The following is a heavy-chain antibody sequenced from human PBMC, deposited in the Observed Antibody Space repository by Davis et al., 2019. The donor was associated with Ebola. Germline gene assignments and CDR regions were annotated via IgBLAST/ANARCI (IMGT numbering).Heavy chain of an antibody. Sequence: GESLKISCAASGFTFSSYSMNWVRQAPGKGLEWVSYISSSSSTIYYADSVKGRFTISRDNAKNSLYLQMNSLRDEDTAVYYCARPLAALYYYGIDVWGQGTTVTVSS. V-gene: IGHV3-48*02. J-gene: IGHJ6*02. CDR1: GFTFSSYS. CDR2: ISSSSSTI. CDR3: ARPLAALYYYGIDV.